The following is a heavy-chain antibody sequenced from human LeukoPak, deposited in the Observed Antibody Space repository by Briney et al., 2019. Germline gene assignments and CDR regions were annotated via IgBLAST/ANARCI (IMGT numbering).Heavy chain of an antibody. CDR3: GRYGLSGNGYTSYFYYGMDF. CDR1: GYSFSKYW. V-gene: IGHV5-51*01. Sequence: GESPKISCTASGYSFSKYWIGWVRQTPGKGLEWMGFIYSDESLIRYSPSFEGQVTISADNSINTAYLQWNSLKASDTAMYYCGRYGLSGNGYTSYFYYGMDFWGQGTAVTVSS. J-gene: IGHJ6*02. D-gene: IGHD5-12*01. CDR2: IYSDESLI.